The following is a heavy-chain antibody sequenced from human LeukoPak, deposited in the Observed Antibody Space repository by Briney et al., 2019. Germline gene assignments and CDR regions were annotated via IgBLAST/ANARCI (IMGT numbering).Heavy chain of an antibody. CDR3: ARDRKWGAAIFDAFDI. CDR2: IIPIFGTA. D-gene: IGHD2/OR15-2a*01. J-gene: IGHJ3*02. CDR1: GGTFSSYA. Sequence: ASVKVSCKASGGTFSSYAISWVRQAPGQGLEWMGRIIPIFGTANYAQKFQGRVTITTDESTSTAYMELSSLRSEDTAVYYCARDRKWGAAIFDAFDIWGQGTMVTVSS. V-gene: IGHV1-69*05.